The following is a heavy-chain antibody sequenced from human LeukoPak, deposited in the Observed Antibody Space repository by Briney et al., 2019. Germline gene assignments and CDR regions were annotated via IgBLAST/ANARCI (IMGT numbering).Heavy chain of an antibody. CDR1: GYTFTGYY. CDR2: INPNSGGT. D-gene: IGHD5-18*01. J-gene: IGHJ4*02. V-gene: IGHV1-2*02. Sequence: GASVKVSCKASGYTFTGYYMHWVRQAPGQGLEWMGWINPNSGGTNYAQKFQGRVTMTRDTSISTAYMELSRLRSDDTAVYYCARVDTAMHLPFDYWGQGTLVTVSS. CDR3: ARVDTAMHLPFDY.